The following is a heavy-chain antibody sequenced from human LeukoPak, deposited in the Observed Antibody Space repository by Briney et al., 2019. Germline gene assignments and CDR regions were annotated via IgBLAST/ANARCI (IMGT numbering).Heavy chain of an antibody. V-gene: IGHV1-18*01. CDR2: ISAYNGNT. CDR1: GYTFTSDG. Sequence: ASVKVSCKASGYTFTSDGISWVRQAPGQGLEWMGWISAYNGNTNYAQKFQGRVTMTSDTSTSTAYMELRSLRSDDTAVYYCARDWSTMVRGVNGYWGQGTLVTVSS. CDR3: ARDWSTMVRGVNGY. D-gene: IGHD3-10*01. J-gene: IGHJ4*02.